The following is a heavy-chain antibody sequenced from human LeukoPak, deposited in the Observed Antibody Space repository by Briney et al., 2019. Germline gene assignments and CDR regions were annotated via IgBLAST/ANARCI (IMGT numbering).Heavy chain of an antibody. CDR1: GFTFSSYW. V-gene: IGHV3-7*01. Sequence: GGSLRLSCAASGFTFSSYWMSWVRQAPGKGLEWVANIKQDGSDKYYVDSVKGRFTISRDNAKNSLYPQMNSLRAEDTAVYYCAKTMVRGETSRPFDYWGQGTLVTVSS. CDR2: IKQDGSDK. J-gene: IGHJ4*02. CDR3: AKTMVRGETSRPFDY. D-gene: IGHD3-10*01.